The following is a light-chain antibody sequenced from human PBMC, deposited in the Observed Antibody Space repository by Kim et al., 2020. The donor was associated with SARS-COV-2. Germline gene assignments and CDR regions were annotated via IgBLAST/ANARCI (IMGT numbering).Light chain of an antibody. V-gene: IGKV3-11*01. CDR3: QQRTTSLT. J-gene: IGKJ4*01. Sequence: EIVLTQSPATLSLSPGERATLYCRASQSVSSYLAWYQQKPDQAPRLLIYDASQRAPGIPARFSGAGYITDFTLTISSLEPEDFAVYYCQQRTTSLTFGGGTKVDIK. CDR2: DAS. CDR1: QSVSSY.